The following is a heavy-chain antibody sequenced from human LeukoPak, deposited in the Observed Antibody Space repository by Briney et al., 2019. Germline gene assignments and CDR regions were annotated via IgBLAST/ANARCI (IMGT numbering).Heavy chain of an antibody. CDR3: AREYYYDSSGYCFDY. V-gene: IGHV1-2*02. D-gene: IGHD3-22*01. Sequence: ASVKVSCKASGYTFTGYYMHWVRQAPGQGLEWMGWINPNSGGTNYAQKFQGRVTMTRDTSISTAYMELSRLRSEDTAVYYCAREYYYDSSGYCFDYWGQGTLVTVSS. CDR1: GYTFTGYY. CDR2: INPNSGGT. J-gene: IGHJ4*02.